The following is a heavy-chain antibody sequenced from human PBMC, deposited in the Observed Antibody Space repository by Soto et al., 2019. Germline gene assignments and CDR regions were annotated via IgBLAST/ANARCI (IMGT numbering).Heavy chain of an antibody. V-gene: IGHV3-66*01. Sequence: EVQVVESGGGLVQPGGSLRLSCAASGFTVSRDYMNWVRQAPGKGLEWVSVIYSGGSTYYADSVKGRFTISRDNSKNTWYLQMNSLRAEDTAVYYCAGDPGDRNGMIVWGQGTTVTVSS. J-gene: IGHJ6*02. CDR3: AGDPGDRNGMIV. D-gene: IGHD1-26*01. CDR1: GFTVSRDY. CDR2: IYSGGST.